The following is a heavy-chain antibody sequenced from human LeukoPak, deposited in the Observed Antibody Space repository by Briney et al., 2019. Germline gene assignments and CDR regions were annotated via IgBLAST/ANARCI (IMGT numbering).Heavy chain of an antibody. CDR3: ASLTYCGGDCYSGVY. J-gene: IGHJ4*02. D-gene: IGHD2-21*02. CDR2: IIPILGIA. V-gene: IGHV1-69*04. CDR1: GGTFSSYA. Sequence: SVTVSCKASGGTFSSYAISWVRQAPGQGLEWMGRIIPILGIANYAQKFQGRVTITADKSTSTAYMELSSLRSEDTAVYYCASLTYCGGDCYSGVYWGQGALVTVSS.